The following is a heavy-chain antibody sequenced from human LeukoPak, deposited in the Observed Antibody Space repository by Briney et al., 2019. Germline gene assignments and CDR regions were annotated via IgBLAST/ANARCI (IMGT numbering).Heavy chain of an antibody. CDR2: LIPIFGTP. CDR3: ARSRMIYDVDYYYYLDV. Sequence: SVKVSCKASGGTFSNDAISWVRQAPGQGLEWMGGLIPIFGTPNYAQKFQDRVTITTDESTTTAYMELISLRSEDTAVYYCARSRMIYDVDYYYYLDVWGKGTTVVVSS. CDR1: GGTFSNDA. V-gene: IGHV1-69*05. D-gene: IGHD3-3*01. J-gene: IGHJ6*03.